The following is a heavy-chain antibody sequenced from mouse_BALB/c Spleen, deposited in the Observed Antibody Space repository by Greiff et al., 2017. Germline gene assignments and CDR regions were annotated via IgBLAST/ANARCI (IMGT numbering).Heavy chain of an antibody. V-gene: IGHV1-80*01. J-gene: IGHJ4*01. CDR1: GYAFSSYW. CDR3: ARGRGYDDAMDY. Sequence: VKLMESGAELVRPGSSVKISCKASGYAFSSYWMNWVKQRPGQGLEWIGQIYPGDGDTNYNGKFKGKATLTADKSSSTAYMQLSSLTSEDSAVYFCARGRGYDDAMDYWGQGTSVTVSS. D-gene: IGHD2-14*01. CDR2: IYPGDGDT.